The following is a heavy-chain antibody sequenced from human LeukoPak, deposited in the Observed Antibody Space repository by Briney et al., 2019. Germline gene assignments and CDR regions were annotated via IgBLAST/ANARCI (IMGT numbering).Heavy chain of an antibody. D-gene: IGHD2-15*01. CDR1: GGSISGYY. CDR2: IYFSGST. CDR3: ARSYDNRGYFYYGMDV. Sequence: NPSETLSLTCTVSGGSISGYYWSWIRQPPGNGLDFIGYIYFSGSTDYNPSLRSRATISLDTSKNQFSLRLTSVTAADTAVYYCARSYDNRGYFYYGMDVWGQGTTVTVSS. J-gene: IGHJ6*02. V-gene: IGHV4-59*08.